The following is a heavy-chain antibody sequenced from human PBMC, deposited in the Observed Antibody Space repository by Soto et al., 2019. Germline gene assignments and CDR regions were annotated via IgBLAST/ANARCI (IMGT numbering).Heavy chain of an antibody. D-gene: IGHD4-17*01. CDR2: ISGSGGST. V-gene: IGHV3-23*01. Sequence: EVQLLESGGGLVQPGGSLRLSCAAAGFTFSSYAKSWVRQAPGKGLEWVSAISGSGGSTYYADSVKGRFTISRDNSKNTLYLQMNSLRAEDTAVYYCAKDPDGDYGDPLDYWGQGTLVTVSS. CDR3: AKDPDGDYGDPLDY. J-gene: IGHJ4*02. CDR1: GFTFSSYA.